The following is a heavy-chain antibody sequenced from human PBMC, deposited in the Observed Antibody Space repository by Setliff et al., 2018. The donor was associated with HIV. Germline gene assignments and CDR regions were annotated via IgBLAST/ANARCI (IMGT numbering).Heavy chain of an antibody. CDR1: GGSINTRNNY. Sequence: SETLSLTCTVSGGSINTRNNYWGWIRQPPGLGPEWIGSMYYSGTTYHSPTLKSRVSMSMDTSRNQFSLKLSSVTAADTAIYYCVRRKSELRLISDYMDVWGKGTTVTVSS. V-gene: IGHV4-39*01. CDR2: MYYSGTT. CDR3: VRRKSELRLISDYMDV. D-gene: IGHD3-10*01. J-gene: IGHJ6*03.